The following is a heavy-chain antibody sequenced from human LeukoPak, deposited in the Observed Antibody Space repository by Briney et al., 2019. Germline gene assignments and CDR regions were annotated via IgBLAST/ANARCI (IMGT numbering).Heavy chain of an antibody. J-gene: IGHJ3*02. CDR2: ISSSSSYI. CDR3: ARGGSGYGRAFDI. Sequence: GGSLRLSCAASGFTFSSYSMNWVRQAPGKGLEWVSSISSSSSYIYYADSVKGRFTISRDNAKNSLYLQMNSLRSEDTAVYYCARGGSGYGRAFDIWGQGTMVTVSS. CDR1: GFTFSSYS. V-gene: IGHV3-21*01. D-gene: IGHD5-12*01.